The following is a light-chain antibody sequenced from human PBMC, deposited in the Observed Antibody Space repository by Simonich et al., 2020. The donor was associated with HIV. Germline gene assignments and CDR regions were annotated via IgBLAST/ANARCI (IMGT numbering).Light chain of an antibody. J-gene: IGKJ4*01. CDR3: QQYYTTPLT. CDR2: WAS. CDR1: QSILKWSNNKNY. V-gene: IGKV4-1*01. Sequence: DIVMTQSPDSLAVSLGERATINCKSSQSILKWSNNKNYLAGYQQKAGQHPKMLIDWASTRGSGVPDRFSGSGSGTDFTLTISSLQAEDVAVYYCQQYYTTPLTFGGGTKVEIK.